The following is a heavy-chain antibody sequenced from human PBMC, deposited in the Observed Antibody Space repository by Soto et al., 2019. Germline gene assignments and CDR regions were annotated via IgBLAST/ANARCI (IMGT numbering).Heavy chain of an antibody. D-gene: IGHD4-4*01. CDR1: EFTFSTYA. CDR3: AKPHREGYSTAFFRH. Sequence: EVQVLESGGGLVQPGGSPRLSCAASEFTFSTYAMSWVRQAPGKGLEWVSGISGSGGGTYYADSVKGRFTISRDNSKNTVYLQMNSLRAEDTAVYYCAKPHREGYSTAFFRHWGQGTLVTVSS. V-gene: IGHV3-23*01. CDR2: ISGSGGGT. J-gene: IGHJ4*02.